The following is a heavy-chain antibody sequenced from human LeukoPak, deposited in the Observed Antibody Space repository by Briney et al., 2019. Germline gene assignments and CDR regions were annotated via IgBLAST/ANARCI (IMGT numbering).Heavy chain of an antibody. D-gene: IGHD3-22*01. CDR3: ARDRSRDSSGYYFDWFDP. CDR2: ISAYNGNT. Sequence: ASVKVSCKASGYTFTSYGISWVRQAPGQGLEWMGWISAYNGNTNYAQKLQGRVTMTTDTSTSTAYMELRSLRSDDTAVYYCARDRSRDSSGYYFDWFDPCGQGTLVTVSS. CDR1: GYTFTSYG. J-gene: IGHJ5*02. V-gene: IGHV1-18*01.